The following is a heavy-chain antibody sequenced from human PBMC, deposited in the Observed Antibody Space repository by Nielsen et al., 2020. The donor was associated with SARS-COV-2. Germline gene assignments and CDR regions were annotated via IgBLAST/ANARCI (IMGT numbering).Heavy chain of an antibody. CDR1: GYSFTSYW. V-gene: IGHV5-51*01. CDR3: ARQRRQWLTKPYYYYYYMDV. D-gene: IGHD6-19*01. CDR2: IYPGDSDT. Sequence: GGSLRLSCKGSGYSFTSYWIGWVRQMPGKGLEWMGIIYPGDSDTRYSPSFQGQVTISADKSISTAYLQWSSLKASDTAMYYCARQRRQWLTKPYYYYYYMDVWGKGTTVTVSS. J-gene: IGHJ6*03.